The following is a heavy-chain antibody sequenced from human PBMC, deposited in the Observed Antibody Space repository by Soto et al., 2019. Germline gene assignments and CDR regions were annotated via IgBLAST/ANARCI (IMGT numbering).Heavy chain of an antibody. Sequence: SETLSLTCAVSGGSISSGGYSWSWIRQPPGKGLEWIGYIYHSGSTYYNPSLKSRVTISVDRSKNQFSLKLSSVTAADTAVYYCAIGEITMVRGVVYYYYGMDVRGQGTTVTVSS. V-gene: IGHV4-30-2*01. CDR3: AIGEITMVRGVVYYYYGMDV. J-gene: IGHJ6*02. D-gene: IGHD3-10*01. CDR1: GGSISSGGYS. CDR2: IYHSGST.